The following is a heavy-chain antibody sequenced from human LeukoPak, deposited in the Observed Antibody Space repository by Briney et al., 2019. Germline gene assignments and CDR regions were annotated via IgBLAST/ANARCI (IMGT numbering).Heavy chain of an antibody. CDR1: GFTFGDYA. J-gene: IGHJ6*02. D-gene: IGHD3-10*01. CDR3: ARDQVSGYYYGMDV. CDR2: ISYDGSNK. Sequence: GGSLRLSCTASGFTFGDYAMSWFRQAPGKGLEWVAVISYDGSNKYYADSVKGRFTISRDNSKNTLYLQMNSLRAEDTAVYYCARDQVSGYYYGMDVWGQGTTVTVSS. V-gene: IGHV3-30*04.